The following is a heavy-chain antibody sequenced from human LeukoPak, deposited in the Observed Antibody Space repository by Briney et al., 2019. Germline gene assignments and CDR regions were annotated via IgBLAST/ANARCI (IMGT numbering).Heavy chain of an antibody. CDR3: TTDWDYYDSSGYAYYFDY. V-gene: IGHV3-15*01. D-gene: IGHD3-22*01. Sequence: AGGSLRLSCAASGFTFNNAWMSGVRQAPGKGLEWVGRIKSKTDGGTTDYAAPVKGRFTISRDDSKNTLYLQMNSLKTEDTAVYYCTTDWDYYDSSGYAYYFDYWGQGTLVTVSS. CDR1: GFTFNNAW. J-gene: IGHJ4*02. CDR2: IKSKTDGGTT.